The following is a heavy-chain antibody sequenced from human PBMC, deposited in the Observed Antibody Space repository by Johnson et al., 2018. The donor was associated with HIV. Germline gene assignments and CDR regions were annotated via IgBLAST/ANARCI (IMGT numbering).Heavy chain of an antibody. V-gene: IGHV3-30*14. CDR2: ISYDGSNK. D-gene: IGHD6-6*01. J-gene: IGHJ3*02. CDR1: GFTFSSYA. Sequence: QVQLVESGGGVVQPGRSLRLSCAASGFTFSSYAMHWVRQAPGKGLEWVAVISYDGSNKYYADSVKGRFTISRDNSKNTLYLQMNRLRAEDTAVYYCARDGSQLADAFDIWGQGTMVTVSS. CDR3: ARDGSQLADAFDI.